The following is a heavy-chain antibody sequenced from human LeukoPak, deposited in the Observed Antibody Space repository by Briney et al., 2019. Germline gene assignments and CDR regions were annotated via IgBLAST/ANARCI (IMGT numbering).Heavy chain of an antibody. CDR2: IYPGDFDT. CDR1: GNSFTSYW. CDR3: ARWSARDKGLRGSGIHYYYMDV. J-gene: IGHJ6*03. D-gene: IGHD3-10*01. V-gene: IGHV5-51*01. Sequence: GESLKISCKGSGNSFTSYWIGWVRQMPGKGLEWMGIIYPGDFDTRYSLSLQGQVTISADKSISTAYLQWSSLKASDTAMYYCARWSARDKGLRGSGIHYYYMDVWGKGTTVTVSS.